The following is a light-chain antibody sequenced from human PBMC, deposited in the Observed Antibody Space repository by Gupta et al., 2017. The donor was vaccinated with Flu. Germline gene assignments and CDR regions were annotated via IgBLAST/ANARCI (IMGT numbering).Light chain of an antibody. V-gene: IGLV1-40*01. CDR3: QSHDTGRSGSRI. Sequence: QSVLTQPPTVSGAPGQGVTISCTGGSTNIGAGYDVHWYQQLPGKAPKLLIYANSNRHSGVPDRFSASKSGTSASLAIAGLQEEEEAEYFCQSHDTGRSGSRIFGGGTKVTVL. J-gene: IGLJ2*01. CDR2: ANS. CDR1: STNIGAGYD.